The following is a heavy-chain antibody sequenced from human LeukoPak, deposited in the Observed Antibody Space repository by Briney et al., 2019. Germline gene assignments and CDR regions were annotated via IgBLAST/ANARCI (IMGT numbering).Heavy chain of an antibody. Sequence: GASVKVSCKASGYTFTSYAMNWVRQAPGQGLEWMGGINTFTGNPTYAQGFTGRFVFSLDTSVRTAYLQISSLKAEDTAVYHCARGGARVSYYSYYYYMDVWGKGTTVTVSS. CDR2: INTFTGNP. V-gene: IGHV7-4-1*02. J-gene: IGHJ6*03. CDR3: ARGGARVSYYSYYYYMDV. CDR1: GYTFTSYA. D-gene: IGHD3-10*01.